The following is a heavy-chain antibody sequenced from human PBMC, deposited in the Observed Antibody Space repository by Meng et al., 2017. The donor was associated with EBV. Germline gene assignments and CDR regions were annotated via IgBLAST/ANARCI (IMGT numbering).Heavy chain of an antibody. CDR3: AKSSSSTPGVVDS. D-gene: IGHD6-6*01. CDR1: GASVSGGTFH. CDR2: IYDGGTT. J-gene: IGHJ4*02. Sequence: QVQLQESGPGLVKPSETLSLTCTVSGASVSGGTFHWSWIRQPPGKELEWIGYIYDGGTTIYNPSLKSRVTIFLDTSRNQFSLGLRSVTTADTAVYYCAKSSSSTPGVVDSWGRGTLVTVSS. V-gene: IGHV4-61*01.